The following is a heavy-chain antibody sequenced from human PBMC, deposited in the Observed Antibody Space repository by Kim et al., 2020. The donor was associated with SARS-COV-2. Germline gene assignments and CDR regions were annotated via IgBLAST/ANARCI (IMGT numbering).Heavy chain of an antibody. CDR3: TRGDFRYGMDV. CDR2: LKQDGDEK. CDR1: GFAFSEYW. Sequence: GGSLRLSCVASGFAFSEYWMNWVRQAPGKGLEWVASLKQDGDEKFYVDSVTGRLTISRDNAYNSLYLQMNSLRHEDTAVYYCTRGDFRYGMDVWGQGTTVTVSS. J-gene: IGHJ6*02. V-gene: IGHV3-7*04.